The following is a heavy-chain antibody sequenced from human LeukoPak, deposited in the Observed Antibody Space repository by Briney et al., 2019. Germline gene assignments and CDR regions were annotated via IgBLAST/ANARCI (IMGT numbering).Heavy chain of an antibody. CDR3: ARDADYGAFDI. Sequence: SVKVSCKASGGTFSSYAISWVRQAPGQGREWMGRIIPILGIANYAQKSQGRVTITADKSTSTAYMELSSLRSEDTAVYYCARDADYGAFDIWGQGTMVTVFS. CDR2: IIPILGIA. CDR1: GGTFSSYA. D-gene: IGHD4-17*01. V-gene: IGHV1-69*04. J-gene: IGHJ3*02.